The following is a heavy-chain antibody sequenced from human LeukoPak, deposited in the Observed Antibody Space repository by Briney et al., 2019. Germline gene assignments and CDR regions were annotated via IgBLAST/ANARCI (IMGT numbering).Heavy chain of an antibody. CDR3: ARDRYGAVPFNWFDP. CDR1: GGTFSSYA. J-gene: IGHJ5*02. D-gene: IGHD4-17*01. Sequence: SVKVSCKASGGTFSSYAISWVRQAPGQGLEWMGGIIPIFGTANYAQKFQGRVTITADESTSTAHMELSSLRSEDTAVYYCARDRYGAVPFNWFDPWGQGTLVTVSS. CDR2: IIPIFGTA. V-gene: IGHV1-69*13.